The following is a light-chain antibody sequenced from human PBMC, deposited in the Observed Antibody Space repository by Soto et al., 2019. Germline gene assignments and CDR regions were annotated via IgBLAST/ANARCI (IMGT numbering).Light chain of an antibody. V-gene: IGKV3-11*01. CDR3: QQRTSWPPWT. J-gene: IGKJ1*01. Sequence: EVVLTQSPATLSLSPGGRATLSCRASQSVGLSLAWYQQKPGQAPRLPIYDASERASGIPARFSGSGSGTDFTLTISSLEPEDFAVYYCQQRTSWPPWTFGQGTKVEIK. CDR1: QSVGLS. CDR2: DAS.